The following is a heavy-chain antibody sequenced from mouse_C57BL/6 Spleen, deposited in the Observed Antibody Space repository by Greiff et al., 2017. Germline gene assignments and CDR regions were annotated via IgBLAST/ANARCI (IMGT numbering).Heavy chain of an antibody. CDR1: GFTFSDYG. Sequence: EVQLVESGGGLVKPGGSLKLSCAASGFTFSDYGMHWVRQAPEKGLEWVAYISSGSSTIYYADTVKGRFTISRDNAKNTLFLQMTSLRSEDTAMYYCARTLYDYDESVAYWGQGTLVTVSA. J-gene: IGHJ3*01. V-gene: IGHV5-17*01. CDR3: ARTLYDYDESVAY. CDR2: ISSGSSTI. D-gene: IGHD2-4*01.